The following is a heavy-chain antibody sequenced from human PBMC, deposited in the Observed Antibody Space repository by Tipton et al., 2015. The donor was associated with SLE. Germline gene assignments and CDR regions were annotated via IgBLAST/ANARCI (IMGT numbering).Heavy chain of an antibody. J-gene: IGHJ4*02. D-gene: IGHD4-11*01. CDR2: IYYSGST. CDR1: GGSISSSSYY. V-gene: IGHV4-39*01. Sequence: TLSLTCTVSGGSISSSSYYWGWIRQPPGKGLEWIGSIYYSGSTYYNPSLKSRVTISVDTSKNHFSLKLSSVTAADTAVYYCATTPSISNYAGDWGQGTLVTVSS. CDR3: ATTPSISNYAGD.